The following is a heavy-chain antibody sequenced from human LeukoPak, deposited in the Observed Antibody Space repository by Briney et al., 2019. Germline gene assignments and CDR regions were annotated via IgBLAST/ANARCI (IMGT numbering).Heavy chain of an antibody. CDR3: ARGYGDYAG. CDR1: GGSISSGSDY. CDR2: IYTSGST. J-gene: IGHJ4*02. D-gene: IGHD4-17*01. Sequence: SQTLSLTCTVSGGSISSGSDYWSWIRQPAGKGLEWIGRIYTSGSTNYNPSLKSRVTISVDTSKNQFSLKLSSVTAADTAVYYCARGYGDYAGWGQGTLVTASS. V-gene: IGHV4-61*02.